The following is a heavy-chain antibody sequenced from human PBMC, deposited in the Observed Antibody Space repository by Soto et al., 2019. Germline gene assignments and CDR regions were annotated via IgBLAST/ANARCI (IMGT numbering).Heavy chain of an antibody. Sequence: SETLSLTCTVSGGSISSYYWSWIRQPPGKGLEWIGYIYYSGSTNYNPSLKSRVTISVDTSKNQFSLKLSSVTAADTAVYYCARVLGDCSSTSCYVDWFYPWGQGTLVTVSS. CDR2: IYYSGST. J-gene: IGHJ5*02. D-gene: IGHD2-2*01. CDR3: ARVLGDCSSTSCYVDWFYP. V-gene: IGHV4-59*01. CDR1: GGSISSYY.